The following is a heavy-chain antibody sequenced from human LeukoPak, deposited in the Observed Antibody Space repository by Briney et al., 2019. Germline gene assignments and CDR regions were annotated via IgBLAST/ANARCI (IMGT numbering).Heavy chain of an antibody. Sequence: PGGSLTLSCAPSGFTFSSYAMSCAPDAPGKGVEWVSAISGSGGSTYYAHSVKGRFTISRDNSKNTLYLQMNSMRAEDTAVYYCPKGRVVVVPAAIRGHFDLWGQGTLVTVSS. D-gene: IGHD2-2*01. CDR2: ISGSGGST. CDR1: GFTFSSYA. V-gene: IGHV3-23*01. J-gene: IGHJ4*02. CDR3: PKGRVVVVPAAIRGHFDL.